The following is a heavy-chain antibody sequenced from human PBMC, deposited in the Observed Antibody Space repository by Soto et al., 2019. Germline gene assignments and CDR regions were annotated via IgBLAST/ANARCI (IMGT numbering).Heavy chain of an antibody. CDR2: IYYSGST. CDR1: GGSISSYY. V-gene: IGHV4-59*08. J-gene: IGHJ4*02. CDR3: ARHRDS. Sequence: QVQLQESGPGLVKPSETLSLTCTVSGGSISSYYWSWIRQPPGKGLEWIGYIYYSGSTNYNPSLKSXLTISVDTSKLQSSLLLGFVTAADTAVYYCARHRDSWGQGTLVTVSS.